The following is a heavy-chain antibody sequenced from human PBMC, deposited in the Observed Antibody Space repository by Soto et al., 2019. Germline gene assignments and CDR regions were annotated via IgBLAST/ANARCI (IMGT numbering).Heavy chain of an antibody. V-gene: IGHV1-69*01. D-gene: IGHD2-21*01. CDR3: AREGGGEYDSASYKPWWFDP. Sequence: QVQLVQSGAEVEKPGSSVKVSCKASGYTFTTIGISWVRQAPGQGLEWLGGIIPVFAKTTYAQKFRGRITLTADEATSTAYMELSRLTSDDTAIYYCAREGGGEYDSASYKPWWFDPWGHGTLVTVSS. J-gene: IGHJ5*02. CDR1: GYTFTTIG. CDR2: IIPVFAKT.